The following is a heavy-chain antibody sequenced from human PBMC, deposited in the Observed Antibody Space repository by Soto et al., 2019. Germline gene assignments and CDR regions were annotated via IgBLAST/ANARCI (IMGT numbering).Heavy chain of an antibody. Sequence: QVQLQESGPGLVKPSGTLSLTCTVSGGSMSSSNWWNWVRQSPGKGLEWIGEAHHSGRTNYNPSLKSRVTISGDKSRHHFSLKLSSVTAADTAVYYCARSEATGLDYWGQGTLVTVSS. V-gene: IGHV4-4*02. D-gene: IGHD1-26*01. CDR1: GGSMSSSNW. CDR2: AHHSGRT. J-gene: IGHJ4*02. CDR3: ARSEATGLDY.